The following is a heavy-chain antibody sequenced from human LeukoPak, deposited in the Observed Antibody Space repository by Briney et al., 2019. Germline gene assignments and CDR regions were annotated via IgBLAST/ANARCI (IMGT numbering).Heavy chain of an antibody. V-gene: IGHV3-48*01. Sequence: GGSLRLSCAASGFTFSSYSMNWVRQAPGKGLEWVSYISSSSSTIYYADSVKGRFTISGDNSKNTLYLQMNSLRAEDTAVYYCARDIPRIAVAVTGYWGQGTLVTVSS. CDR3: ARDIPRIAVAVTGY. CDR2: ISSSSSTI. CDR1: GFTFSSYS. J-gene: IGHJ4*02. D-gene: IGHD6-19*01.